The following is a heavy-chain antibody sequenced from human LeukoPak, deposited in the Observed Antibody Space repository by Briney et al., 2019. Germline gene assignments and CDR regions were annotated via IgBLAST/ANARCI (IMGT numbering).Heavy chain of an antibody. V-gene: IGHV1-24*01. CDR3: ARGGGYCSSTSCYGWFDP. Sequence: ASVKVSCKVSGYTLTELSMHWVRQAPGKGLEWMGGFDPEDGETIYAQKFQGRVTMTEDTSTDTAYMELSSLRSEDTAVYYCARGGGYCSSTSCYGWFDPWGQGTLVTVSS. J-gene: IGHJ5*02. CDR2: FDPEDGET. CDR1: GYTLTELS. D-gene: IGHD2-2*01.